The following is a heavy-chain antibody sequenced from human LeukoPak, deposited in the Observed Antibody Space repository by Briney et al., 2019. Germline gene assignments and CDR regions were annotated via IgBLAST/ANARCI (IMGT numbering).Heavy chain of an antibody. V-gene: IGHV1-2*02. CDR1: RYTFTGYY. J-gene: IGHJ5*02. CDR2: INPKRGGT. Sequence: GASVKVSCKASRYTFTGYYMYRVRQAPGQGREWMGWINPKRGGTNYAQKFQGRVTMTRDTSISTAYMELSSLSSEDTAVYCCATALGGITMVRGVIIIRNWFDPWGEGTLVTVSS. D-gene: IGHD3-10*01. CDR3: ATALGGITMVRGVIIIRNWFDP.